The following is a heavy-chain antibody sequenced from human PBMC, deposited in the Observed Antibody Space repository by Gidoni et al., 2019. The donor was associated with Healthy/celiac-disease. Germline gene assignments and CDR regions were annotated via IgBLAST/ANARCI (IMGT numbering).Heavy chain of an antibody. J-gene: IGHJ5*02. Sequence: QLQLQESGPGLVKPSETLSLTCTVSGGSISSSSYYWGWIRQPPGKGLEWIGSIYYSGSTYYNPSLKSRVTISVDTSKNQFSLKLSSVTAADTAVYYCARQGILLWFGEKLNWFDPWGQGTLVTVSS. D-gene: IGHD3-10*01. CDR1: GGSISSSSYY. V-gene: IGHV4-39*01. CDR3: ARQGILLWFGEKLNWFDP. CDR2: IYYSGST.